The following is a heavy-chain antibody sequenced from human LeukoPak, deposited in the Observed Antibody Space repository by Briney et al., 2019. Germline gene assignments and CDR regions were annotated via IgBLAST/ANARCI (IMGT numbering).Heavy chain of an antibody. D-gene: IGHD3-10*01. CDR3: AREYFYGSGTPSNYGMDV. Sequence: GASVKVSCKASGYNFYGYFIHWVRQAPGLGLEWMGWINPNSGGTNYAQQFQGRVTMTRDTSSSIVYMELSSLGSDDTAVYYCAREYFYGSGTPSNYGMDVWGQGTTVTVSS. J-gene: IGHJ6*02. CDR1: GYNFYGYF. V-gene: IGHV1-2*02. CDR2: INPNSGGT.